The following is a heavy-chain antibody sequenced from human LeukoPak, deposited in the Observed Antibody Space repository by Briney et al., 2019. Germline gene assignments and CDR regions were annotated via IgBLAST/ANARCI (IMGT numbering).Heavy chain of an antibody. CDR1: GYTFRSYA. Sequence: GGSLRLSCAASGYTFRSYATHWVRHAPGKGLEWGAVISYDGSNKYYADAVKDRFTISSDNSKNTLYLQMNSLRAEDTAVYYCAREVWGQVYFDYWGQGTLVTVSS. CDR3: AREVWGQVYFDY. J-gene: IGHJ4*02. CDR2: ISYDGSNK. V-gene: IGHV3-30-3*01. D-gene: IGHD7-27*01.